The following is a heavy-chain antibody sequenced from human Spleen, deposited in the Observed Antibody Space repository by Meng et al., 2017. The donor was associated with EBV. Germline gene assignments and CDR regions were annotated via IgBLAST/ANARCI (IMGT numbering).Heavy chain of an antibody. J-gene: IGHJ4*01. CDR1: GYTFIHYG. CDR2: VSPYNGYT. D-gene: IGHD5-24*01. Sequence: QVELWQSGAEVEKPGASVTVSCKASGYTFIHYGINWVRQAPGQGLEWMGWVSPYNGYTSYAQNLKGRVTMTTDTSTNTAYMTLRSLRSDDTAVYYCARDRSEMAGSWGGYWGQGSLVTVSS. V-gene: IGHV1-18*01. CDR3: ARDRSEMAGSWGGY.